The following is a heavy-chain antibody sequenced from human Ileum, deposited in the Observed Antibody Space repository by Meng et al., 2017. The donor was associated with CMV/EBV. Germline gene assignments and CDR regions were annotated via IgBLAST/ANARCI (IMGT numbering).Heavy chain of an antibody. CDR2: IKSRFDGGTT. J-gene: IGHJ4*01. D-gene: IGHD2-2*01. V-gene: IGHV3-15*01. CDR3: STIERYCGCSSCLEPYFDS. CDR1: GLTFSHAW. Sequence: GESLKISCAASGLTFSHAWMTWVRQAPGRGLEWVGRIKSRFDGGTTDYAAAVKGRFTISIDDSTSTLFLKMNGLKSEDTAVYCGSTIERYCGCSSCLEPYFDSWGPGTLVTVSS.